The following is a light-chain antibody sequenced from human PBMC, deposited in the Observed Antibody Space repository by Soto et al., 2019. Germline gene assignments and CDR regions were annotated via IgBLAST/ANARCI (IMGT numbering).Light chain of an antibody. CDR3: QQYESYSPWT. CDR1: QSISSW. V-gene: IGKV1-5*01. Sequence: DIQMTQSPSSLSASVGDRATITCRASQSISSWLAWYQQKPGKAPKLLIYDASTLQSGVPSRYSGSGSGTEFTLTISNLQPDDFATYYCQQYESYSPWTFGQVSKADI. CDR2: DAS. J-gene: IGKJ1*01.